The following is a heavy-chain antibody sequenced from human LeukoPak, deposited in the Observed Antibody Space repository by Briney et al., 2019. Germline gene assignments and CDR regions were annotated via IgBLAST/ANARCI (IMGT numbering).Heavy chain of an antibody. CDR3: TRDTGCPGGTCYSFYDY. Sequence: GGSLRLSCAASGFTFSNYWMTWVRQAAGKGLEGVANIKQDGTEKYYVDSVKGRFTISRDNAENTLYLQMNSLRAEDTAVYYCTRDTGCPGGTCYSFYDYWGQGTLVTVSS. CDR2: IKQDGTEK. D-gene: IGHD2-15*01. CDR1: GFTFSNYW. V-gene: IGHV3-7*01. J-gene: IGHJ4*02.